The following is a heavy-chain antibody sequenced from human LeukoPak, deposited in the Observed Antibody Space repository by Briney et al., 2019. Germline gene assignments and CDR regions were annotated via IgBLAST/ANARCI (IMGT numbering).Heavy chain of an antibody. CDR2: IKGDGSST. CDR1: GFTFSSYW. Sequence: PGGSLRLSCEASGFTFSSYWMHWVRQVPGKGLVWVSRIKGDGSSTMYADSVKGRFTISRDNAKNTLYLQMNSLRAEDTAVYYCTRSDWFDPWGQGTLVTVSS. V-gene: IGHV3-74*03. J-gene: IGHJ5*02. CDR3: TRSDWFDP.